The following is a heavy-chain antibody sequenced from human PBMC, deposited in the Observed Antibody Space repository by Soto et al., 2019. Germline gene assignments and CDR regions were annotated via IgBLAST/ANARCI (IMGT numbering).Heavy chain of an antibody. CDR2: MYFGGSF. Sequence: PSDALARTPSPSGATVSHVYWSWIRQPPGKGLEWIGFMYFGGSFNYNPSLTSRATISVETSKNQFSMKLTSVTASDSAVYYCARSYYDITGFAVDPWGQG. D-gene: IGHD3-22*01. J-gene: IGHJ5*02. CDR3: ARSYYDITGFAVDP. V-gene: IGHV4-59*02. CDR1: GATVSHVY.